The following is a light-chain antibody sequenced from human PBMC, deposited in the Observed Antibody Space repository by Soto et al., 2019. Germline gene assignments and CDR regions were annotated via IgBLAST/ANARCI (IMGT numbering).Light chain of an antibody. Sequence: EIVLTQSPGTLSFSPGERATLSCRASQSVSYYLAWYQQKPGQAPRLLIYDASSRATGVPDRFSGSGSGTDFTLTISRLEPEDFAVYFCQQYAGPPTTFGQGTRLEIK. CDR2: DAS. CDR3: QQYAGPPTT. CDR1: QSVSYY. J-gene: IGKJ5*01. V-gene: IGKV3-20*01.